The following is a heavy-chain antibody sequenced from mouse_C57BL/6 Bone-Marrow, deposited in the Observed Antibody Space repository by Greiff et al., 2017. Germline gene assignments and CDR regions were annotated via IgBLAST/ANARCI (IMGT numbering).Heavy chain of an antibody. CDR3: ARWDYGNYDWYFDV. CDR2: IYPGGGYT. J-gene: IGHJ1*03. CDR1: GYTFTNYW. D-gene: IGHD2-1*01. Sequence: LQESGAELVRPGTSVKMSCKASGYTFTNYWIGWAKQRPGHGLEWIGDIYPGGGYTNYNEKFKGKATLTADKSSSTAYMQFSSLTSEDSAIYYCARWDYGNYDWYFDVWGTGTTVTVSS. V-gene: IGHV1-63*01.